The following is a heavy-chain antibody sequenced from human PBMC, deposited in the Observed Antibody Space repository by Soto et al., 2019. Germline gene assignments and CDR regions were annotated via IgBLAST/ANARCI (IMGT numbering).Heavy chain of an antibody. V-gene: IGHV1-69*02. D-gene: IGHD5-18*01. CDR3: ARSISYGYVY. CDR2: IIPNLDVT. Sequence: QVQLVQSGAEVKKPGSSVKVSCEASGGSFSTYSIGWVRQAPGQGLEWMGRIIPNLDVTHYAQKFQGRVTLTADKSTSTAYMELSSLRSEDTAVYFCARSISYGYVYWGQGTLVTVSS. CDR1: GGSFSTYS. J-gene: IGHJ4*02.